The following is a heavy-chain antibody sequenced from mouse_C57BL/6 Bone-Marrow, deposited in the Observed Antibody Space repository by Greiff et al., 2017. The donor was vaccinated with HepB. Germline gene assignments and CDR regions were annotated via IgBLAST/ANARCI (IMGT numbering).Heavy chain of an antibody. D-gene: IGHD1-1*01. CDR2: IDPANGNT. CDR3: ARGGFTTVVATNGYFDV. V-gene: IGHV14-3*01. J-gene: IGHJ1*03. CDR1: GFNIKNTY. Sequence: VQLQQSVAELVRPGASVKLSCTASGFNIKNTYMHWVKQRPEQGLEWIGRIDPANGNTKYAPKFQGKATITADTSSNTAYLQLSSLTSEDTAIYYCARGGFTTVVATNGYFDVWGTGTTVTVSS.